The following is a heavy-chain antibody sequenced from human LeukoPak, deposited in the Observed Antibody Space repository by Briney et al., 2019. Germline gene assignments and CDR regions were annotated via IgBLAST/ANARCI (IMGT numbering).Heavy chain of an antibody. V-gene: IGHV3-7*01. J-gene: IGHJ4*02. CDR1: GFTFSNYW. Sequence: GGSLRLSCAASGFTFSNYWMSWVRQAPGKGLEWVANIKQDGSEKYYVDSVRGRFTISRDNAKNSLYLQMNSLRAEDTAVYYCARALGTTGYWGQGTLVTVSS. CDR3: ARALGTTGY. D-gene: IGHD7-27*01. CDR2: IKQDGSEK.